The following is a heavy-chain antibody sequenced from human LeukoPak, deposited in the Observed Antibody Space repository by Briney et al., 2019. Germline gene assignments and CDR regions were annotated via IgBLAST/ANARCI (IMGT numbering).Heavy chain of an antibody. CDR3: ARAGGWNYVTEYYYMDV. J-gene: IGHJ6*03. CDR1: AGTFSSYA. V-gene: IGHV1-69*05. D-gene: IGHD1-7*01. Sequence: SVKVSCKASAGTFSSYAISWVRHAPGQGLEWMGGIIPIFGTANYAQKFQGRVTITTAESTSTAYMELSSLRSEDTAVYYCARAGGWNYVTEYYYMDVWGKGTTVTVSS. CDR2: IIPIFGTA.